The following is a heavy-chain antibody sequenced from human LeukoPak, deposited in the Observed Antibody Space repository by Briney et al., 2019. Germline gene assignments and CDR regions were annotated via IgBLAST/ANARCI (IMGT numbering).Heavy chain of an antibody. V-gene: IGHV1-69*13. Sequence: ASVKVSCKASGYTFTTYGISWVRQAPGQGLEWMGGIIPIFGTANYAQKFQGRVTITADESTSTAYMELSSLRSEDTAVYYCAADYYDSSGYYSPHFDYWGQGTLVTVSS. D-gene: IGHD3-22*01. CDR3: AADYYDSSGYYSPHFDY. J-gene: IGHJ4*02. CDR2: IIPIFGTA. CDR1: GYTFTTYG.